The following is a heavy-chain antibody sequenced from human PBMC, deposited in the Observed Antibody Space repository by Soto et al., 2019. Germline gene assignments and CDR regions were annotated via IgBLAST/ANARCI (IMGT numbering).Heavy chain of an antibody. Sequence: QVQLVESGGGVVQPGRSLRLSCAASGFTLSSYGMHWVRQAPGKGLEWVAVIWYDGSNKYYADSVRGRFTISRDNYKNTLYLQMNSLRDEDTAVYYCARDGQQLNAFDIWGQGTMVTVSS. J-gene: IGHJ3*02. CDR3: ARDGQQLNAFDI. D-gene: IGHD6-13*01. V-gene: IGHV3-33*01. CDR2: IWYDGSNK. CDR1: GFTLSSYG.